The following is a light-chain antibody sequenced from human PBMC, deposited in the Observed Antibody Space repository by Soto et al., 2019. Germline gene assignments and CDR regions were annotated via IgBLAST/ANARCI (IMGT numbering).Light chain of an antibody. V-gene: IGKV3-20*01. Sequence: EIVLTQSPGTLSLSPGERATLSCRASQSISNNFLAWYQQKRGQTPRLLIYVASSRATGIPDRFSGSGSGTDFTLTISRLEPEDFAVYFCQQYDTSPHTFGQGTKVDI. J-gene: IGKJ2*01. CDR3: QQYDTSPHT. CDR2: VAS. CDR1: QSISNNF.